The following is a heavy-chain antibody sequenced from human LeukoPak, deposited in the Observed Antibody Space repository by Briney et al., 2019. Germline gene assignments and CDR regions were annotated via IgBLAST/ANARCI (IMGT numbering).Heavy chain of an antibody. D-gene: IGHD1-26*01. CDR3: ARYRNIVGATFRFFDL. Sequence: SETLSLTCTVSGGSISSYYWSWIRQPPGKGLEWIGYIYYSGSTNYNPSLKSRVTISVDTSKNQFSLKLNSVTAADTAVYYCARYRNIVGATFRFFDLWGRGTLVTVSS. CDR2: IYYSGST. CDR1: GGSISSYY. J-gene: IGHJ2*01. V-gene: IGHV4-59*01.